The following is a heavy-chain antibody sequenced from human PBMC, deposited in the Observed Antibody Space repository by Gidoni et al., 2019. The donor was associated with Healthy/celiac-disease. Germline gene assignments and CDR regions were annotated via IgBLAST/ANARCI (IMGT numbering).Heavy chain of an antibody. CDR3: AGLRGGYSRTTDY. D-gene: IGHD1-7*01. V-gene: IGHV4-34*01. CDR1: SGSFSGYY. J-gene: IGHJ4*02. CDR2: INHSGST. Sequence: QVQLQQWGAALLKPSETLSLTCAVYSGSFSGYYWSWIRQPPGNGLELIGEINHSGSTNYNPSLKSRVTISVDTSKNQFSLKLSSVTAADTAVYYCAGLRGGYSRTTDYWGQGTLVTVSS.